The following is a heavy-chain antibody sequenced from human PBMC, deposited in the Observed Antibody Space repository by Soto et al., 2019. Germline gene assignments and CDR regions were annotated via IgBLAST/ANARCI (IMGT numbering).Heavy chain of an antibody. Sequence: GGSLRLSCAASGFTFSSYSMNWVRQAPGKGLEWVSAISGSGGSTYYADSVKGRFTISRDNSKNTLYLQMNSLRAEDTAVYYCARATYYDIIGAFDIWGQGTMVTVSS. D-gene: IGHD3-9*01. CDR3: ARATYYDIIGAFDI. CDR2: ISGSGGST. CDR1: GFTFSSYS. J-gene: IGHJ3*02. V-gene: IGHV3-23*01.